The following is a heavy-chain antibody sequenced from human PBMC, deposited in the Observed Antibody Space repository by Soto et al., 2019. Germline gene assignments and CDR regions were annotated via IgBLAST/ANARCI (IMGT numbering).Heavy chain of an antibody. Sequence: EVQLLESGGGLVQPGGSLRLSCVASGFSFRGYAMSWVRQAPGKGLEWVSAISDSGGRTYYADSVKGRFTISRDNSKNKLYLQMNSQRAEDPAVYYCAKERTSSGYFDYWGQGTLVTVSS. CDR2: ISDSGGRT. CDR3: AKERTSSGYFDY. J-gene: IGHJ4*02. CDR1: GFSFRGYA. D-gene: IGHD3-22*01. V-gene: IGHV3-23*01.